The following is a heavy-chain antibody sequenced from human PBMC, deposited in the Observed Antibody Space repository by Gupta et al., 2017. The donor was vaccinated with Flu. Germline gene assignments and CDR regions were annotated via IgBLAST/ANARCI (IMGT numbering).Heavy chain of an antibody. CDR2: IYYSGST. V-gene: IGHV4-39*01. D-gene: IGHD6-13*01. Sequence: QLQLQESGPGLVKPSETLSLTCTVSGGSISSSSYYWGWIRQPPGKGLEWIGSIYYSGSTYYNPSLKSRVTISVDTSKNQFSLKLSSVTAADTAVYYCARRPSSSWYPVDYWGQGTLVTVSS. J-gene: IGHJ4*02. CDR1: GGSISSSSYY. CDR3: ARRPSSSWYPVDY.